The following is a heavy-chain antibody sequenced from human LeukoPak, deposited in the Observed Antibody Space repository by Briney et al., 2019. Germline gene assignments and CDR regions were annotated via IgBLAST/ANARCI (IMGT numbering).Heavy chain of an antibody. CDR3: AGQARPGSAEGAFDI. D-gene: IGHD2-2*01. CDR2: ISTAGDP. Sequence: GGSLRLSCTASGFTFSSYDMHWVRQDKGKGLECFLAISTAGDPYYLGSVKGRFTISRENAKNSFYLQMNSLRAGDTAVYYCAGQARPGSAEGAFDIWGQGTMVTVSS. CDR1: GFTFSSYD. V-gene: IGHV3-13*05. J-gene: IGHJ3*02.